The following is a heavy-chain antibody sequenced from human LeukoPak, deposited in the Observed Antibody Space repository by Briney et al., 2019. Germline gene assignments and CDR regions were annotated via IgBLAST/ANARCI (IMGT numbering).Heavy chain of an antibody. V-gene: IGHV3-15*01. CDR2: IKSKADGGTT. CDR3: TTSFLVATIRRGY. Sequence: GGSLRLSCAASGFTFSNAWMSWVRQAPGKGLEWVGRIKSKADGGTTDYAAPVKGRFTISRDDSKSTLYLQMNSLKTEDTAVYYCTTSFLVATIRRGYWGQGTLVTVSS. J-gene: IGHJ4*02. D-gene: IGHD5-12*01. CDR1: GFTFSNAW.